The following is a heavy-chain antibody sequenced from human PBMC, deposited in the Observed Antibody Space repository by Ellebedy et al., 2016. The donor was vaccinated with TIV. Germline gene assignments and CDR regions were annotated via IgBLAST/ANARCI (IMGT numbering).Heavy chain of an antibody. CDR1: GFTFSSYW. CDR2: TNSDGSTT. D-gene: IGHD1-7*01. J-gene: IGHJ4*02. Sequence: GESLKISCAASGFTFSSYWMHWVRQAPGKGLVWVSRTNSDGSTTGYADSVKGRFTISRDNAKNTLYLQMNSLRVEDTAVYYCVRDLGWNSDYWGQGTLVTVSS. CDR3: VRDLGWNSDY. V-gene: IGHV3-74*01.